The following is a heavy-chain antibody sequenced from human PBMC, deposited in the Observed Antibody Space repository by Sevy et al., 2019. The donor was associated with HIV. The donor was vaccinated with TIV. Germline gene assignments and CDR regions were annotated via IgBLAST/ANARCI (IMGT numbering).Heavy chain of an antibody. J-gene: IGHJ4*02. Sequence: GGSLRLSCVTSGFTFRTSGMHWVRQSPGKGLEWVAVISYDEAHKNYADSVKGRFSISKENSKNTFYLQMGSQRTEDTAVYYCAKDYSAGITMVRGAYRARGDYFDYWGQGTQVTVSS. CDR2: ISYDEAHK. V-gene: IGHV3-30*18. CDR3: AKDYSAGITMVRGAYRARGDYFDY. CDR1: GFTFRTSG. D-gene: IGHD3-10*01.